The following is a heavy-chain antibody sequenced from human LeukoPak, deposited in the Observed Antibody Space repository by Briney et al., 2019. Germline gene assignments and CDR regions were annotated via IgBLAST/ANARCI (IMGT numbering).Heavy chain of an antibody. CDR3: ARTLRSTVVKGGNDAFDI. D-gene: IGHD4-23*01. J-gene: IGHJ3*02. V-gene: IGHV3-21*01. CDR1: GFTFNSYS. CDR2: ISSSGTYI. Sequence: PGGSLRLSCAASGFTFNSYSMNWVRQAPGKGLEWVSSISSSGTYIYYADSVKGRFTLSRDNAKNSLYLQMNSLRAEDTAVYYCARTLRSTVVKGGNDAFDIWGQGTMVTVSS.